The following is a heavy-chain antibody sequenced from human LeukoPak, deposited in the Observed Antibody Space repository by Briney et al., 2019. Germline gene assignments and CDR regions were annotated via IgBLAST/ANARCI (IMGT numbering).Heavy chain of an antibody. CDR2: IYYSGST. V-gene: IGHV4-59*01. Sequence: PSETLSLTCTVSGGSISSYYWSWIRQPPGKGLEWIGYIYYSGSTNYNPSLKSRVTISVDTSKNQFSRKLSSVTAADTAVYYCASYISSGRGGWFDPWGQGTLVTVSS. CDR3: ASYISSGRGGWFDP. J-gene: IGHJ5*02. D-gene: IGHD2-21*01. CDR1: GGSISSYY.